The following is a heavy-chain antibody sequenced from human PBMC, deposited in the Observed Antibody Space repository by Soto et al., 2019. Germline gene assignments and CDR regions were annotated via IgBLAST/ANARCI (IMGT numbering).Heavy chain of an antibody. CDR3: GSGDNWYVPASFDY. Sequence: EVQLLESGGGLVQPGGSLRLSCAASGFTFSSYAMSWVRQAPGKGLEWVSAISGSGGSTYYADSVKGRLTISRDNSKNELYRQMNGLRAEDSSVYYCGSGDNWYVPASFDYWGQGTLVTVSS. D-gene: IGHD1-1*01. CDR2: ISGSGGST. CDR1: GFTFSSYA. J-gene: IGHJ4*02. V-gene: IGHV3-23*01.